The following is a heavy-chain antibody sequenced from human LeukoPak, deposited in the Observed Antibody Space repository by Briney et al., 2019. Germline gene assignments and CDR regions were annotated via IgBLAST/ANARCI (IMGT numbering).Heavy chain of an antibody. CDR2: LPPDELGI. CDR3: VGTIASRGSEY. Sequence: GGSLRLSCVGSGFTFSSYWMNWVRQAPGMGLVWVSRLPPDELGIIYADSVKGRFTVSRDNAKNTVYLQMNNLRVDDTAMYYCVGTIASRGSEYWGQGALVTVSS. D-gene: IGHD6-6*01. CDR1: GFTFSSYW. J-gene: IGHJ4*02. V-gene: IGHV3-74*01.